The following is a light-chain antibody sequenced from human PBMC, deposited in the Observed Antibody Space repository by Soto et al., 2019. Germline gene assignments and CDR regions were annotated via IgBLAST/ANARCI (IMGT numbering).Light chain of an antibody. V-gene: IGLV2-14*01. Sequence: QSALTQPASVSGSPGQSITIACTGTSSDVGGHNYVSWYQHHPGKAPKLIIYEVTNRPSGVSDRFSGSKSGNTASLTISDLQTEDEGDYYCNSYAGSSTSPYVFGTGTKLTVL. CDR2: EVT. CDR1: SSDVGGHNY. J-gene: IGLJ1*01. CDR3: NSYAGSSTSPYV.